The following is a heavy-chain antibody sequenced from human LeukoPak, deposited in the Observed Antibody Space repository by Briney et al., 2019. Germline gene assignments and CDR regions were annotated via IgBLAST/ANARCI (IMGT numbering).Heavy chain of an antibody. CDR1: GGSISNYY. D-gene: IGHD5-18*01. V-gene: IGHV4-59*01. J-gene: IGHJ6*03. CDR2: IYYSGST. Sequence: PSKTLSLTCTVSGGSISNYYWSWIRQPPGKGLEWIGYIYYSGSTNYNPSLKSRVTISVDTSKNQFSLKLSSVTAADTAVYYCARTTEGGYTYDYFYYYYMDVWGKGTTVTISS. CDR3: ARTTEGGYTYDYFYYYYMDV.